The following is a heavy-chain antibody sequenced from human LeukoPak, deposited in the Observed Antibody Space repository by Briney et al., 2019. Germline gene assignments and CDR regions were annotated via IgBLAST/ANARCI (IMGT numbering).Heavy chain of an antibody. V-gene: IGHV3-23*01. CDR2: IGGSGGST. Sequence: GGSLRLSCAASGFTFSNYAMSWVRQAPGKGLEWVSTIGGSGGSTYYADSVKGRFTISRDNSKNTLYLQMNSLRAEDTAVYYCAKDQGYYGSGSYLYWGQGTLVTVSS. CDR1: GFTFSNYA. J-gene: IGHJ4*02. CDR3: AKDQGYYGSGSYLY. D-gene: IGHD3-10*01.